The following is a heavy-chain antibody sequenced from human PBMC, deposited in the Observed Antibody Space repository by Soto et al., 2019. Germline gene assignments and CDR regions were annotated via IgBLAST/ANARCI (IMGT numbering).Heavy chain of an antibody. D-gene: IGHD3-10*01. CDR2: ISAYNGNT. CDR3: VAYYYGDSYNVNDDY. Sequence: ASVKVSCKASGYTFTSYGISWVRQAPGQGLEWMGWISAYNGNTYCADSVRGRSTISRDNSKNTLFLQMSSLRAADTAIYYCVAYYYGDSYNVNDDYWGRGTLVTVSS. J-gene: IGHJ4*02. CDR1: GYTFTSYG. V-gene: IGHV1-18*01.